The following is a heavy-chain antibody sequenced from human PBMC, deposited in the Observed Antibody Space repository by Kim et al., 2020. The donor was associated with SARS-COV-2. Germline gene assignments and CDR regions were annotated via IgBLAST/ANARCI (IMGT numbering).Heavy chain of an antibody. CDR3: ARAEHIVVGYYGMDV. D-gene: IGHD2-21*01. Sequence: DSLKGRFTISRDNSKNTLYLQMNSLRAEDTAVYYCARAEHIVVGYYGMDVWGQGTTVTVSS. J-gene: IGHJ6*02. V-gene: IGHV3-30*01.